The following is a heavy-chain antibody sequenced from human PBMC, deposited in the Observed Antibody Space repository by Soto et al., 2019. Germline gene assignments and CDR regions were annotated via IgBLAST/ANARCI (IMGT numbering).Heavy chain of an antibody. V-gene: IGHV1-18*01. CDR3: ARTYSDILTGYYYYFNY. CDR2: ISAYNGNT. D-gene: IGHD3-9*01. J-gene: IGHJ4*02. Sequence: QVQLVQSGAEVKKPGASVKVSCKASGYTFTSYGISWVRQAPGQGLEWMGWISAYNGNTNSAQKLQGRVTRTTDTSTSKAYMAVRSLRSDDTAVYSCARTYSDILTGYYYYFNYWCQGTLGSVSS. CDR1: GYTFTSYG.